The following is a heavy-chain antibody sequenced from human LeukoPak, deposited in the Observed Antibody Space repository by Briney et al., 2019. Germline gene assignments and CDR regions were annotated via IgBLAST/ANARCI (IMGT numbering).Heavy chain of an antibody. D-gene: IGHD6-6*01. V-gene: IGHV1-46*01. CDR3: ARLLLRSIAVGYYGMDV. CDR1: GYTFTSYY. J-gene: IGHJ6*02. CDR2: INPSGGST. Sequence: ASVKVSCKASGYTFTSYYMHWVRQAPGQGLEWMGIINPSGGSTSYAQKFQGRVTMTRDTSTSTAYMELSSLRSEDTAVYYCARLLLRSIAVGYYGMDVWGQGTTVTVSS.